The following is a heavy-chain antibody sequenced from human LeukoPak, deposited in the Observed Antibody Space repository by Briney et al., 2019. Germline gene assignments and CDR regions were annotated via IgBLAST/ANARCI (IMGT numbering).Heavy chain of an antibody. CDR3: ARDLPSSTVTTSRTFDY. Sequence: ASVKVSCKASGGTFSSYAISWVRQAPGQGLEWMGGIIPIFGTANYAQKLQGRVTMTTDTSTSTAYMELRSLRSDDTAVYYCARDLPSSTVTTSRTFDYWGQGTLVTVSS. CDR2: IIPIFGTA. J-gene: IGHJ4*02. CDR1: GGTFSSYA. V-gene: IGHV1-69*05. D-gene: IGHD4-17*01.